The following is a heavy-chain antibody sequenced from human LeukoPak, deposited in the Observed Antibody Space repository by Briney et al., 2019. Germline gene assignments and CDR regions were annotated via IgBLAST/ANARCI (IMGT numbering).Heavy chain of an antibody. CDR1: GFTFSSYW. D-gene: IGHD3-10*01. V-gene: IGHV3-7*05. CDR2: IKRDGSEK. J-gene: IGHJ3*02. CDR3: ARERGDLRGDAFDI. Sequence: PGGSLRLSRAASGFTFSSYWMSWVRQAPGKGLEWVANIKRDGSEKYYVDSVKGRFTISRDNAENSLYLQMNSLRAEDTAVYYCARERGDLRGDAFDIWGQGTVVTVSS.